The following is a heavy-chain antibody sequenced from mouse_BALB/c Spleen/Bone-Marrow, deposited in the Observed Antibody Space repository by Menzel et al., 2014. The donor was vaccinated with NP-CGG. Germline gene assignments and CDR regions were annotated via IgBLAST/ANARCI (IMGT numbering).Heavy chain of an antibody. CDR1: GYTFTNSW. CDR2: IHPNSGNT. D-gene: IGHD2-14*01. Sequence: QVQLQQSGSVLVRPGALVRLSCKASGYTFTNSWIHWAKQRPGQGLEWIGDIHPNSGNTNYNEKFKAKATLTVDTSSSTAYVDLSSLTSEDSAVYYCARHHRYAYYFDYWGQGTTLTVSS. CDR3: ARHHRYAYYFDY. V-gene: IGHV1S130*01. J-gene: IGHJ2*01.